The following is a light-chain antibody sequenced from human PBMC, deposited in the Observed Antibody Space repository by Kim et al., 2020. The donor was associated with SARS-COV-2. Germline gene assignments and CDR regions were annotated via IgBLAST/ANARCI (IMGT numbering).Light chain of an antibody. V-gene: IGLV2-23*02. CDR3: CSYAGSSTPRV. Sequence: SAITGTRSEGGCYYLVSWYPQHPGQAPILMIYEVSKRPSGVSNRFSGSRSGNTASLTISGLQAEDEADYYCCSYAGSSTPRVFGTGTKVTVL. CDR1: RSEGGCYYL. J-gene: IGLJ1*01. CDR2: EVS.